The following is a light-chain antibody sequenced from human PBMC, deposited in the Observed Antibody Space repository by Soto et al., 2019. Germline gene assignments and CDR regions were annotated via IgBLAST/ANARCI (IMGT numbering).Light chain of an antibody. V-gene: IGKV2-30*01. CDR3: MQGTHWPWT. CDR2: KVS. J-gene: IGKJ1*01. Sequence: DVVMTQSPLSLPVTLGQPASISCRSSQSLVYSDGNTYLNWFQQRPGQSPRRLIYKVSNRDSGVPERFSGSGSGTDFPLKISRVEAEDVVDYYCMQGTHWPWTFGQGTKVEIK. CDR1: QSLVYSDGNTY.